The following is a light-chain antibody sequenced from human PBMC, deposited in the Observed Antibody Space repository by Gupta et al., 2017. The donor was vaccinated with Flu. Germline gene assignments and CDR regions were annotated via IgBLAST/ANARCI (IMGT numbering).Light chain of an antibody. J-gene: IGLJ2*01. V-gene: IGLV2-23*01. CDR1: SSDVGSYNL. CDR2: EGS. CDR3: CSYAGSSTYV. Sequence: SITISCSGTSSDVGSYNLVSWYQQHTGKAPKLMIYEGSKRPAGVSNRFSGSKSGNTASLTISGRQAEDEADYYCCSYAGSSTYVFGGGTKLTVL.